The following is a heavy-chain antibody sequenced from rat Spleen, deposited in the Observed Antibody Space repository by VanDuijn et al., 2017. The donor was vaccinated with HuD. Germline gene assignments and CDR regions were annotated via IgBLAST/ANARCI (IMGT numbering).Heavy chain of an antibody. CDR2: MWYDGDT. CDR3: ARDENGYVNLWFAY. D-gene: IGHD1-4*01. J-gene: IGHJ3*01. Sequence: QVQLKESGPGLVQPSETLSLTCTVSGFSLTSYSVSWVRQPSGKGPEWMGRMWYDGDTAYNSALKSRLSISRDTSKSQVFLKMNSLQTEDTATYYCARDENGYVNLWFAYWGQGTLVTVSS. V-gene: IGHV2-34*01. CDR1: GFSLTSYS.